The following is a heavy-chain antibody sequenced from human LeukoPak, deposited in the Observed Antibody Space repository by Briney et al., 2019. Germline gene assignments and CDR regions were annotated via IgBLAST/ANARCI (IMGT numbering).Heavy chain of an antibody. Sequence: GGSLRLSCAASGFTFNNYVMSWVRQAPGKGLEWVSGIDYSGGNTDYADSVRGRFTVSIDNSKNTLYLQMNSLRAEDTAVYYCVATRVCGGVLLRPNCLYFENWGQGTLVSVSS. D-gene: IGHD3-10*01. CDR1: GFTFNNYV. CDR3: VATRVCGGVLLRPNCLYFEN. J-gene: IGHJ4*02. CDR2: IDYSGGNT. V-gene: IGHV3-23*01.